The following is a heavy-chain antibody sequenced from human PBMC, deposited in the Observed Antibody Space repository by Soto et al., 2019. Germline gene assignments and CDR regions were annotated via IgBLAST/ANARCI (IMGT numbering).Heavy chain of an antibody. CDR3: ARDEEAYDFWSGYLFDY. CDR1: GYTFTSYG. Sequence: QVQLVQSGAEVKKPGASVKVYCKASGYTFTSYGISWVRQAPGQGLEWMGWISAYNGNTNYAQKLQGRVTMTTDTSTSTAYMELRSLRSDDTAVYYCARDEEAYDFWSGYLFDYWGQGTLVTVSS. J-gene: IGHJ4*02. CDR2: ISAYNGNT. D-gene: IGHD3-3*01. V-gene: IGHV1-18*01.